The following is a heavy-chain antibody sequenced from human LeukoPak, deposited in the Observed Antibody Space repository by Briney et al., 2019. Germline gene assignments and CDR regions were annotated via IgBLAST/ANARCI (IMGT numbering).Heavy chain of an antibody. CDR2: FYYIGST. V-gene: IGHV4-39*01. CDR3: ARRFLTIDNWFDP. J-gene: IGHJ5*02. Sequence: SETLSLTCTVSGGSISSSSSFWAWIRQPPGKGLEWIGSFYYIGSTYYNPSLKSRVTISVDTSKNQFSLKLSSVTAADTALYYCARRFLTIDNWFDPWGQGTLVTVSS. CDR1: GGSISSSSSF. D-gene: IGHD3-3*01.